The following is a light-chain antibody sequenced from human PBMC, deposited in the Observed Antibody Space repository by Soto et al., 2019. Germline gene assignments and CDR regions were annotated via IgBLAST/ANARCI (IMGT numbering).Light chain of an antibody. CDR1: RDVGSD. Sequence: QMYLSLSSLSASMGEKIIITCLASRDVGSDVSWYQQKPGQAPKLLIYAASNLYTGVPSRFSGSRSGTEFTLTISSLQPEDFASYYCLQDYGDSWTFGQGSKVAIK. CDR2: AAS. J-gene: IGKJ1*01. CDR3: LQDYGDSWT. V-gene: IGKV1-6*01.